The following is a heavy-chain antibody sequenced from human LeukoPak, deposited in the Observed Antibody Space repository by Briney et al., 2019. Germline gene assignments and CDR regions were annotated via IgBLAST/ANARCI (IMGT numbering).Heavy chain of an antibody. Sequence: ASVTVSCTASGYTFTSYYMHWVRQAPGQGLEWMGIINPSGGSTSYAQKFQGRVTMTRDTSTSTAYMELSSLRSEDTAVYYCARDLAAGTDYWGQGTLVTVPS. D-gene: IGHD1/OR15-1a*01. CDR2: INPSGGST. V-gene: IGHV1-46*01. CDR3: ARDLAAGTDY. J-gene: IGHJ4*02. CDR1: GYTFTSYY.